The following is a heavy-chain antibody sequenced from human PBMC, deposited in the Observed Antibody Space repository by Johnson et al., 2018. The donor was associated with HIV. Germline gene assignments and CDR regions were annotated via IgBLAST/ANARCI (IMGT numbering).Heavy chain of an antibody. CDR1: GFTVNSNY. CDR2: IYSGGTT. CDR3: ARDGYNYVAFDI. V-gene: IGHV3-66*01. D-gene: IGHD3-22*01. Sequence: VQLVESGGGVVQPGGSLRLSCAASGFTVNSNYMSWVRQAPGKGLEWVSVIYSGGTTYYADSVKGRFTISRDNSKNTVYLQMNSLRAEDTAVYYCARDGYNYVAFDIWGQGTMVTVSS. J-gene: IGHJ3*02.